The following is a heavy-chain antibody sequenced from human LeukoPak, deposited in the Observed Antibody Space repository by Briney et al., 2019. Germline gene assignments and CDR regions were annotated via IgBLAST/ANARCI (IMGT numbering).Heavy chain of an antibody. CDR2: IKGDGSSI. D-gene: IGHD6-6*01. V-gene: IGHV3-74*01. CDR3: ARVSSSTRGNVDY. J-gene: IGHJ4*02. CDR1: GFTFSNFW. Sequence: PGGSLRLSCAASGFTFSNFWMYWVRQAPGKGLVWVSRIKGDGSSIIYADSVKGRFTISRDNAKNTLYLQMNSLRAEDTAVYYCARVSSSTRGNVDYWGQGTLVTVSS.